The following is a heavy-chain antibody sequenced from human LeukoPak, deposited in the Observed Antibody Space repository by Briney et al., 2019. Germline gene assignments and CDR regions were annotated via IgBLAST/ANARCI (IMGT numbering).Heavy chain of an antibody. Sequence: SETLALTCTVSGGSVSSGSYYWSWIRQPPGKGLEWIGYIYYSGSTNYNPSLKSRVTISVDSSKNQFSLKLSSVTAADTAVYYCARDYGYSGYDLGYWGQGTLVTVSS. V-gene: IGHV4-61*01. D-gene: IGHD5-12*01. CDR1: GGSVSSGSYY. J-gene: IGHJ4*02. CDR3: ARDYGYSGYDLGY. CDR2: IYYSGST.